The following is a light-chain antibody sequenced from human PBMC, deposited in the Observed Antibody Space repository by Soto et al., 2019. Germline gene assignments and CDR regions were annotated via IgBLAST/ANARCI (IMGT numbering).Light chain of an antibody. CDR2: LNSDGSH. J-gene: IGLJ7*01. V-gene: IGLV4-69*01. CDR3: QTWGTGIAV. CDR1: SGHSSYA. Sequence: QSVLTQSPSASASLGASVKLTCTLSSGHSSYAIAWHQQQPMKGPRYLMKLNSDGSHSKGDGIPALFSGSSSGAERYLTISCLQSEDEADYYCQTWGTGIAVFGGGTQLTVL.